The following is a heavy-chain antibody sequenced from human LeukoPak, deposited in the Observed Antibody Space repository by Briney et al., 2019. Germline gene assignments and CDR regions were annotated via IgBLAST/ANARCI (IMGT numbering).Heavy chain of an antibody. CDR2: INPTGGST. J-gene: IGHJ4*02. CDR3: ARESTAFDY. V-gene: IGHV1-46*01. CDR1: GYTFTSYY. Sequence: ASVKVSCKASGYTFTSYYMHWVRQAPGLGLEWMGLINPTGGSTSYAQQFQGRISMSRDTSTSTVYMEMSSLTSEDTALYYCARESTAFDYWGQGTLVTVSS.